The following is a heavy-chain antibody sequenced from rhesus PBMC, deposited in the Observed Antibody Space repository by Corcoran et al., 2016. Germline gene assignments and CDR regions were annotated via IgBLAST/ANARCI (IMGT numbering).Heavy chain of an antibody. D-gene: IGHD4-29*01. V-gene: IGHV3-183*02. J-gene: IGHJ4*01. CDR1: GFTFGAFG. Sequence: DVQLVEFGGGLVQPGGSLRLACASFGFTFGAFGLHCVLQAPGKGLEWVSTSSNIGKAVDYADSVKGRFTVSRDNAKNSLSLQMSSLRAEDTAVYYCSRDDYRSSWGQGVLVTVSS. CDR2: SSNIGKAV. CDR3: SRDDYRSS.